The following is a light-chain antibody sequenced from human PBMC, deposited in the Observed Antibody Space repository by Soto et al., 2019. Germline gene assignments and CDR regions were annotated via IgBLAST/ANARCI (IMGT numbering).Light chain of an antibody. Sequence: DIVLTQSPATLSLSPGERATLSCGASQSVSNSYLAWYQQKPGLAPRLLIYDASTRAPGIPDRFSGSGSGTDFPLTISRLEPEDFAVYSCQQYGSSPFTFGGGTKVEIK. CDR2: DAS. CDR1: QSVSNSY. V-gene: IGKV3D-20*01. CDR3: QQYGSSPFT. J-gene: IGKJ4*01.